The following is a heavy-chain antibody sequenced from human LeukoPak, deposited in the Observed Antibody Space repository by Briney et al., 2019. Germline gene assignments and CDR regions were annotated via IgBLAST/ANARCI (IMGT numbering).Heavy chain of an antibody. D-gene: IGHD3-22*01. J-gene: IGHJ4*02. CDR2: ISGSGGST. CDR3: AKDRYYYDSSVSLDY. Sequence: GGSLRLSCAASGFTFSSYAMSWVRQAPGKGLEWVSAISGSGGSTYYADSVKGRFTISRDNSKNTLYLQMSSLRAEDTAVYYCAKDRYYYDSSVSLDYWGQGTLVTVSS. CDR1: GFTFSSYA. V-gene: IGHV3-23*01.